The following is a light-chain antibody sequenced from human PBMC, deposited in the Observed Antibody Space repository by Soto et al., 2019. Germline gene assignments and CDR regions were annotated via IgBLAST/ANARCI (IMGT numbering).Light chain of an antibody. Sequence: DIQMTQSPSSLSASVGDRVTITCRASQSISSYLNWYQAKPGNAPKLLIYVASSLQSGVPSRFSGSGSGTDFTLTISSLQPEDFATYYCQQCDSTPQTFGGGTKVEI. CDR3: QQCDSTPQT. V-gene: IGKV1-39*01. CDR1: QSISSY. CDR2: VAS. J-gene: IGKJ4*01.